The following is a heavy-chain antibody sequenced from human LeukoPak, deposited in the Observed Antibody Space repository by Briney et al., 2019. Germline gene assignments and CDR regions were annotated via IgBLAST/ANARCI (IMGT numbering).Heavy chain of an antibody. D-gene: IGHD2-21*02. CDR1: GFIVSNYY. J-gene: IGHJ4*02. CDR3: TRGQSYCGADCYSD. CDR2: MYTGGGR. V-gene: IGHV3-66*01. Sequence: GGSLRLSCAASGFIVSNYYMSWVRQPPGKGLEWVSVMYTGGGRYYGDSVKGRFTISRDNSKNTVFLQMNSLRVEDTALYYCTRGQSYCGADCYSDWGQGTLVTVSS.